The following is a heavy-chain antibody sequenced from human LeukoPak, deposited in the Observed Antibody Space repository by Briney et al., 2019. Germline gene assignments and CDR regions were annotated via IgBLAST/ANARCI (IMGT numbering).Heavy chain of an antibody. CDR3: ARHRVGILLWCDAFEI. V-gene: IGHV4-39*01. CDR1: GGSISSSSYY. Sequence: SETLSLTCTVSGGSISSSSYYWGWIRPPPGKGLERIGSIYYSGSTYYTPSLKRRVTISVDTSKSQFSLKLSSVTAADTAVYYCARHRVGILLWCDAFEIWGQGTMVTVSS. J-gene: IGHJ3*02. D-gene: IGHD5-18*01. CDR2: IYYSGST.